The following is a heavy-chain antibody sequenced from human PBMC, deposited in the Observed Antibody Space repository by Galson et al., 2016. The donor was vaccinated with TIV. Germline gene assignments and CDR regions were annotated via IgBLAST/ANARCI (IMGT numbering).Heavy chain of an antibody. D-gene: IGHD3-16*01. CDR2: IYHTGNT. V-gene: IGHV4-59*12. CDR3: AREGSADYDWGRAHFDY. Sequence: SETLSLTCTVSGGSTSSYYWTWIRQPPGKGLGWIGYIYHTGNTIYNPSLKSRVAISLDTSKNQFSLKLSSVTAADTALYYCAREGSADYDWGRAHFDYWGQGTLVTVSS. J-gene: IGHJ4*02. CDR1: GGSTSSYY.